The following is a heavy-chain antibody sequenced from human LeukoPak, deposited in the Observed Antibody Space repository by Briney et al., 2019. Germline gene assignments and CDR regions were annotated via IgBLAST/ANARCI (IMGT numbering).Heavy chain of an antibody. Sequence: PSETLSLTCTVSRGSTSTYYWSWIRQPAGKGLEWIGRIYTSGSIDYNPSLKSRVSFSVDTSKNQFSLKLSSVTAADTAVYYCATDTYMDTFNYWGQGTLVTVSS. CDR1: RGSTSTYY. CDR3: ATDTYMDTFNY. CDR2: IYTSGSI. D-gene: IGHD2/OR15-2a*01. J-gene: IGHJ4*02. V-gene: IGHV4-4*07.